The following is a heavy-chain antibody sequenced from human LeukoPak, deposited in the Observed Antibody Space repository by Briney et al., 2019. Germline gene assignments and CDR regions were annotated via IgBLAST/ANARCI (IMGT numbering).Heavy chain of an antibody. CDR2: ISGSGGST. V-gene: IGHV3-23*01. Sequence: PGGSLRLSCAASGFTFSSYAMSWVRQAPGKGLEWVSAISGSGGSTYYADSVKGRFTISRDNSKNTLYLQMNSLRAEDTAVYYCAKHGPYYDILTGYSMYYFDYWGQGTLVTVSS. CDR3: AKHGPYYDILTGYSMYYFDY. CDR1: GFTFSSYA. J-gene: IGHJ4*02. D-gene: IGHD3-9*01.